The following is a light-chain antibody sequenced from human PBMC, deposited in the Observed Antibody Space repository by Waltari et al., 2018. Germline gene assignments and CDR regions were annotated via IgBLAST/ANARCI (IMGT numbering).Light chain of an antibody. CDR3: QTGGHGTWV. Sequence: QLVLTKSPSASASLGASVKLTCTLSSGHSSNVIAWLQQQPEKGPRYLMKVNSDGSHSKGDEIPDRFSGSSSGAERYLTISSRESEDEADYYWQTGGHGTWVFGGGTKLTVL. V-gene: IGLV4-69*01. CDR1: SGHSSNV. J-gene: IGLJ3*02. CDR2: VNSDGSH.